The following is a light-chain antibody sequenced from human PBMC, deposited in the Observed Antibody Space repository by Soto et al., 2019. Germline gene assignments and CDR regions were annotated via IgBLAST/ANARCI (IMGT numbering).Light chain of an antibody. CDR2: SAS. Sequence: DIQLTQSPSVLSASVGDTVTITCRASQALSNYLAWYQQKQGKAPDLLIYSASTLQSGVPSMCSGSGSETEFSLTIRALQPEDFATYYCQQLSRYPLTFGGGTKVDIK. V-gene: IGKV1-9*01. CDR3: QQLSRYPLT. J-gene: IGKJ4*01. CDR1: QALSNY.